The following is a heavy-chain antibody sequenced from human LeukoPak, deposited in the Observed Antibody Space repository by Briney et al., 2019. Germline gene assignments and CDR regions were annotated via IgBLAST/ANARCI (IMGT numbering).Heavy chain of an antibody. Sequence: PGGSLRLSCAASGFTFSDYYMSWIRQAPGKGLEWVSYISSSGSTIYYADSVKGRFTISRDNSKNTLYLQMNSLRAEDTAVYYCAKVKPLLRRNDYGDLCHLDYWGQGTLVTVSS. CDR3: AKVKPLLRRNDYGDLCHLDY. V-gene: IGHV3-11*01. J-gene: IGHJ4*02. CDR2: ISSSGSTI. CDR1: GFTFSDYY. D-gene: IGHD4-17*01.